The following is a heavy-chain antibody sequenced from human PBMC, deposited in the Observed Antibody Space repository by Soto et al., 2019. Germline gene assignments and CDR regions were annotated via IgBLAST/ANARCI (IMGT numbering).Heavy chain of an antibody. CDR2: IYHSGST. D-gene: IGHD6-19*01. V-gene: IGHV4-4*02. CDR3: ARRGGKRYSSGWYNAFDI. J-gene: IGHJ3*02. Sequence: SETLSLTCAVSGGSISSSNWWSWVRQPPGKGLEWIGEIYHSGSTNYNPSLKSRVTISVDKSKNQFSLKLSSVTAADTAVYYCARRGGKRYSSGWYNAFDIWGQGTMVTV. CDR1: GGSISSSNW.